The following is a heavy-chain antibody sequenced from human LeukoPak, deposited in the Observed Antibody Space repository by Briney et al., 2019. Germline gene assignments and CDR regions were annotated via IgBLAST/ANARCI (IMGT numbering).Heavy chain of an antibody. CDR2: IIPIFGTA. CDR1: RGTFSSYA. D-gene: IGHD3-3*01. Sequence: VASVKVSCKASRGTFSSYAISWVRQAPGQGLEWMGRIIPIFGTANYAQKFQGRVTITADESTSTAYMELSSLRSEDTAVYYCASPTYDFWSGYLDAFDIWGQGTMVTVSS. J-gene: IGHJ3*02. CDR3: ASPTYDFWSGYLDAFDI. V-gene: IGHV1-69*13.